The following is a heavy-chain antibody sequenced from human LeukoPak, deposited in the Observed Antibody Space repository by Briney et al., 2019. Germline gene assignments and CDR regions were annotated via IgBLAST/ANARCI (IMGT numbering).Heavy chain of an antibody. V-gene: IGHV4-59*01. CDR2: IYYSGST. CDR3: ASLERYSSGWFDY. CDR1: GGSISNYY. J-gene: IGHJ4*02. Sequence: PSETLSLTCTVSGGSISNYYWSWIRQPPGKGLQWIGDIYYSGSTNYNPSLKSRVTISVDPSKNQFSLRLSSVTAADTAIYYCASLERYSSGWFDYWGQGTLVTVSS. D-gene: IGHD6-19*01.